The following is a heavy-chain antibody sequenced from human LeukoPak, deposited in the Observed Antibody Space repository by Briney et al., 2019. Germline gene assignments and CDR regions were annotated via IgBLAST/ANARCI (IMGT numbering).Heavy chain of an antibody. CDR1: GGSISSYY. CDR2: IYYSGST. J-gene: IGHJ4*02. Sequence: PSETLSLTCTVSGGSISSYYWSWIRQPPGEGLEWIGYIYYSGSTNYNPSLKSRVTISVDTSKNQFSLKLSSVTAADTAVYYCARFAYGSVDYWGQGTLVTVSS. V-gene: IGHV4-59*01. CDR3: ARFAYGSVDY. D-gene: IGHD3-10*01.